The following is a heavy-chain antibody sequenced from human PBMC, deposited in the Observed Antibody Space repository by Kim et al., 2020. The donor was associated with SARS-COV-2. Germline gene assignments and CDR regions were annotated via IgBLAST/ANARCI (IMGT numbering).Heavy chain of an antibody. Sequence: GRFTISRDNTKNTLYLQMSSLRAEDTAVYYCVKDADKYYDILTGSTYFDYWGQGTLVTVSS. CDR3: VKDADKYYDILTGSTYFDY. D-gene: IGHD3-9*01. J-gene: IGHJ4*02. V-gene: IGHV3-64D*06.